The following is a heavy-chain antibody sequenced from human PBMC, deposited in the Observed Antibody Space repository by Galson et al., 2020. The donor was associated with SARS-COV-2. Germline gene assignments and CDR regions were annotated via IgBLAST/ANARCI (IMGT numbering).Heavy chain of an antibody. Sequence: GGSLRLTCAASALTLRDHAMHWVRQAPGKGLEWVPQKFFARSGQSYGDSVRGRFTISRDSSKNTVYLQMNHLRVDDTAVYYCARDGQSSRGWALYYWGQGTLLTVSS. CDR3: ARDGQSSRGWALYY. D-gene: IGHD6-19*01. CDR1: ALTLRDHA. CDR2: KFFARSGQ. V-gene: IGHV3-33*01. J-gene: IGHJ4*02.